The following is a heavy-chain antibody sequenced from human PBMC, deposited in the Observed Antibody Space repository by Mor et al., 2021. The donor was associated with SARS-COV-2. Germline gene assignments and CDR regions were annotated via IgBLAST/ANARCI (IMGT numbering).Heavy chain of an antibody. V-gene: IGHV3-21*01. D-gene: IGHD6-19*01. J-gene: IGHJ4*02. Sequence: EWVSSISSSSSYIYYADSVKGRFTISRDNAKNSLYLQMNSLRAEDTAVYYCARESFGSGWYEPGFDYWGQGTLVTVSS. CDR3: ARESFGSGWYEPGFDY. CDR2: ISSSSSYI.